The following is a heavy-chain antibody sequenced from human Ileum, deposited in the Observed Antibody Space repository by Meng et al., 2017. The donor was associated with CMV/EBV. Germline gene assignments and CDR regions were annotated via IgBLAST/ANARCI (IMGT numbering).Heavy chain of an antibody. J-gene: IGHJ4*02. CDR3: ASGGYDFVGVPAVLFDY. D-gene: IGHD5-12*01. CDR2: ISNDGSNK. V-gene: IGHV3-30*04. CDR1: GFTVSNYA. Sequence: GGPLRLSCVASGFTVSNYAIHWVRQAPGKGLEWVAVISNDGSNKHYADSVKGRFTISRDNSKNTLYLQMNTLRAEDTAVYYCASGGYDFVGVPAVLFDYWGQGTLVTVSS.